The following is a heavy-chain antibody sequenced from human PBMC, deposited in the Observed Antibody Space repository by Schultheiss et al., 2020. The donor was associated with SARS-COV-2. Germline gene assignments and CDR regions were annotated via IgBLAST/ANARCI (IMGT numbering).Heavy chain of an antibody. Sequence: LRLSCTVSGGSISSGGYYWSWIRQHPGKGLEWIGYIYYSGSTYYNPSLKSRVTISVDTSKNQFSLKLSSVTAADTAVYYCARARGITGSNKVYGMDVWGQGTTVTVSS. V-gene: IGHV4-31*03. CDR2: IYYSGST. CDR1: GGSISSGGYY. J-gene: IGHJ6*02. CDR3: ARARGITGSNKVYGMDV. D-gene: IGHD1-20*01.